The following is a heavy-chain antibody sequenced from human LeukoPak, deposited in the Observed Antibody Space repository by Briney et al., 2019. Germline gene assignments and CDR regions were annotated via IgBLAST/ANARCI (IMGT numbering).Heavy chain of an antibody. D-gene: IGHD1-20*01. CDR3: ARDGLTGTTDGTLDY. V-gene: IGHV3-30-3*01. CDR1: GFTFSSYA. Sequence: GRSLRLSCAASGFTFSSYAMHWVRQAPGKGLEWVAVISYDGSNKYYADSVKGRFTISRDNSKNTLYLQMNSLRTEDTAIYYCARDGLTGTTDGTLDYWGQGTLVTVSS. CDR2: ISYDGSNK. J-gene: IGHJ4*02.